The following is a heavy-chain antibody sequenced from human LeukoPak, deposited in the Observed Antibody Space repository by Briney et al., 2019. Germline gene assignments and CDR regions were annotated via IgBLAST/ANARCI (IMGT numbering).Heavy chain of an antibody. D-gene: IGHD5-18*01. J-gene: IGHJ6*02. Sequence: PGRSLRLSCTTSGFTFGDHAMCWVRQAPGKGLEWVGFIRSEAYGGTTEYAASVKGRFTISRDDSRDIAYLQMNSLKTEDTALYYCARGPIHLCLYYGVDVWGQGTTVTVSS. CDR1: GFTFGDHA. V-gene: IGHV3-49*04. CDR2: IRSEAYGGTT. CDR3: ARGPIHLCLYYGVDV.